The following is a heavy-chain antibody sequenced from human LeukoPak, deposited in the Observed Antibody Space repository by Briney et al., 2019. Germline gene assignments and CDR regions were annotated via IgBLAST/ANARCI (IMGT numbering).Heavy chain of an antibody. V-gene: IGHV4-59*01. CDR3: ARQVYSSSWSYYFEY. Sequence: PSETLSLTCAVSGGSISSYYWSWIRQPPGRGLEWIGSIHYSGSTSYNSSLKSRVTMSIDTSRNQFSLKLSSVTPADTAVYYCARQVYSSSWSYYFEYWGQGILVTVSS. J-gene: IGHJ4*02. D-gene: IGHD6-13*01. CDR1: GGSISSYY. CDR2: IHYSGST.